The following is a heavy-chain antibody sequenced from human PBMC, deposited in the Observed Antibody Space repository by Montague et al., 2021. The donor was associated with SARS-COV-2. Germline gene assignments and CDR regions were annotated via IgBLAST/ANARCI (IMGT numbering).Heavy chain of an antibody. J-gene: IGHJ6*03. Sequence: SETRSLTCAVHGGSFSTYSWNWIRQPPGKGLEWIGEIHHGGSTNYSPSLKSRVTTSADTSKNQFSLKLTSVAAADTAVYYCARLGDGVVPSPILGVGPYYSYYYMGVWGKGTTVTVSS. D-gene: IGHD3-10*01. CDR3: ARLGDGVVPSPILGVGPYYSYYYMGV. CDR1: GGSFSTYS. V-gene: IGHV4-34*01. CDR2: IHHGGST.